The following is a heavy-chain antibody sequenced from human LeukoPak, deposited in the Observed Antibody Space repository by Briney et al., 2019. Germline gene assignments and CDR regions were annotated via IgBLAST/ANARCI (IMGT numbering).Heavy chain of an antibody. CDR3: APLAYSSGWFRSWFDP. CDR1: GYTLTELS. V-gene: IGHV1-24*01. D-gene: IGHD6-19*01. Sequence: ASVKVSCKVSGYTLTELSMHWVRQAPGKGLEWMGGFDPEDGETIYAQKFQGRVTMTEDTSTDTAYMELSSLRSEDTALYYCAPLAYSSGWFRSWFDPWGQGTLVTVSS. J-gene: IGHJ5*02. CDR2: FDPEDGET.